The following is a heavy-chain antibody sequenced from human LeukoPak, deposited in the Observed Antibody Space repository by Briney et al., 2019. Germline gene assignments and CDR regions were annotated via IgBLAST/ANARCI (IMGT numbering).Heavy chain of an antibody. CDR1: GGSISTYY. V-gene: IGHV4-4*07. CDR3: ARVGYSSGHDY. J-gene: IGHJ4*01. D-gene: IGHD6-19*01. Sequence: LSETLSLTCTVSGGSISTYYWSWIRQPAGKGLEWIGRIYTGGSTNYNPSLKSRVTMSLDTSKNQFSLKLNSVTAADTAVYYCARVGYSSGHDYWGQGTLVTVSS. CDR2: IYTGGST.